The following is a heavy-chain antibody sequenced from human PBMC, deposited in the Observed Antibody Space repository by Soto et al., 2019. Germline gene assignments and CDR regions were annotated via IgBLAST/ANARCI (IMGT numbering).Heavy chain of an antibody. CDR2: IIPMLDSA. CDR1: GGTFDNYA. D-gene: IGHD3-22*01. Sequence: QVQLVQSGAEVKKPGSSVKVSCKASGGTFDNYAITWVRQAPGQGLEWMAGIIPMLDSANYAEKFQDRVTITADESTSTAYMELRSLRSEDTAVYYGARTYHYDFGGKTYFYYGMDVWGQGSTVTVSS. V-gene: IGHV1-69*12. CDR3: ARTYHYDFGGKTYFYYGMDV. J-gene: IGHJ6*02.